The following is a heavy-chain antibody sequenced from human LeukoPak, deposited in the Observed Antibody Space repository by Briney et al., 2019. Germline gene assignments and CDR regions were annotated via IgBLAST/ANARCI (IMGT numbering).Heavy chain of an antibody. CDR2: ISAYNGNT. CDR3: ARVRITMVRGGREGRYMDV. V-gene: IGHV1-18*01. D-gene: IGHD3-10*01. J-gene: IGHJ6*03. Sequence: ASVKVSCKASGYTFTSYGISWVRQAPGQGLEWMGWISAYNGNTNYAQKLQGRVTMTTDTSTSTAYMELRSLRSDDTAVYYCARVRITMVRGGREGRYMDVWGKGTTVTVSS. CDR1: GYTFTSYG.